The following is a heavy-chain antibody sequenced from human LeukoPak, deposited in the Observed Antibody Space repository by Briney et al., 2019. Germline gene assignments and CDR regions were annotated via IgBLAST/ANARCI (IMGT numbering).Heavy chain of an antibody. V-gene: IGHV3-43*02. J-gene: IGHJ4*02. CDR2: ISGDGGST. CDR3: ASVGVTPYSYFDC. CDR1: GFTFEGYA. Sequence: GGSLRLSCAASGFTFEGYAMHWVRQAPGKGLEWVSLISGDGGSTYYADSVKGRFTISRDNSKNSLYLQMNSLRTEDTALYYCASVGVTPYSYFDCWGQGTLVTVSS. D-gene: IGHD1-26*01.